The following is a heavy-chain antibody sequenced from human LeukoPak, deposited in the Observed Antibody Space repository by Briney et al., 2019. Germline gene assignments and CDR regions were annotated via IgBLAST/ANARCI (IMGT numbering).Heavy chain of an antibody. V-gene: IGHV6-1*01. Sequence: SQTLSLTCALSGDTVSSNSAAWNWLRQSPSRGLEWLVRTYYRSKRYNDYAVSVKSRITINPDTSKNQFSLQLNSVTPEDTAVYYCARVLNSWQVDYYFDYWGQGTLVTVSS. J-gene: IGHJ4*02. CDR3: ARVLNSWQVDYYFDY. D-gene: IGHD6-19*01. CDR2: TYYRSKRYN. CDR1: GDTVSSNSAA.